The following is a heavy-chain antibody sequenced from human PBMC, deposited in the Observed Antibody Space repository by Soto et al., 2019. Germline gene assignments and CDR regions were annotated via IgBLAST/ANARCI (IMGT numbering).Heavy chain of an antibody. Sequence: QVPLVQSGAEMKKPGASVKVSCKASGYTFTNYGITWVRQAPGQGLEWMGWISAYNGNTNYAQKLQGRVTMTTDTSTSTAYKELTSLRSDDTAVYYCAKNPLMIPGPLDYWGQGTLVTVSS. V-gene: IGHV1-18*01. D-gene: IGHD3-16*01. CDR3: AKNPLMIPGPLDY. CDR1: GYTFTNYG. J-gene: IGHJ4*02. CDR2: ISAYNGNT.